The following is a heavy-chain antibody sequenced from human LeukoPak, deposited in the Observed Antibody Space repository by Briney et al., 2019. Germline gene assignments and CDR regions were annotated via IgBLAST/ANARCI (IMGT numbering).Heavy chain of an antibody. CDR3: ARDCPYVAGYYYYYMDV. CDR2: IKQDGSEK. J-gene: IGHJ6*03. Sequence: PGGSLRLSCAASGFTFSSYWMSWVRQAPGKGLEWVANIKQDGSEKYYVDSVKGRFTISRDNAKNSLYLQMNSLRAEDTAVYYCARDCPYVAGYYYYYMDVWGKGTTVTVSS. D-gene: IGHD6-19*01. V-gene: IGHV3-7*01. CDR1: GFTFSSYW.